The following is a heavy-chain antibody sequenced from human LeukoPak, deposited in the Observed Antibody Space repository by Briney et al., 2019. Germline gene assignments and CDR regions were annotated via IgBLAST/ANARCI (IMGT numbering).Heavy chain of an antibody. V-gene: IGHV3-21*01. CDR1: GFTFSSYT. CDR2: ISSSSSYI. D-gene: IGHD6-13*01. Sequence: GGSLRLSCAASGFTFSSYTMNWVRQAPGKGLEWVSSISSSSSYIYYADSVKGRFTVSRDNAKNSLFLQLNSLRADDTAVYYCARVGSIAAAGTPDYWGQGSLVTVSS. J-gene: IGHJ4*02. CDR3: ARVGSIAAAGTPDY.